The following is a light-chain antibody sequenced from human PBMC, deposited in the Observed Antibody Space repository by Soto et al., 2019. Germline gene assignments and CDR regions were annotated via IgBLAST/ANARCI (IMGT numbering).Light chain of an antibody. CDR2: DAS. CDR3: QQYDSHSTT. Sequence: DIQMTQSPSTLSASVGDTVTITCRARQSISGWLAWLQQKPGKAPQLLIYDASSLERGVPSRYSGSGSGTAFTLTIICLQTDEFATDYCQQYDSHSTTSGKGTNV. V-gene: IGKV1-5*01. CDR1: QSISGW. J-gene: IGKJ1*01.